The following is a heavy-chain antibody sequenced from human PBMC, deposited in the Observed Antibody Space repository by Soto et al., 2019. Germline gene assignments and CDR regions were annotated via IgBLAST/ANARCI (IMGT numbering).Heavy chain of an antibody. D-gene: IGHD6-19*01. Sequence: QVQLQESGPGLVKPSETLSLTCTVSGGSISDYYWSWIRQPPGKGLEWIGYIYHTNNYNPSLKSRVTISVNTSKNQFSLKVTSVTAADTAVYYCARTSPVAGGFDYWGQGTLVTVSS. V-gene: IGHV4-59*01. J-gene: IGHJ4*02. CDR3: ARTSPVAGGFDY. CDR2: IYHTN. CDR1: GGSISDYY.